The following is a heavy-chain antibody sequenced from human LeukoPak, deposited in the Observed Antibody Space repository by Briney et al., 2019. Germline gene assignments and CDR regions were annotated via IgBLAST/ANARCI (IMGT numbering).Heavy chain of an antibody. J-gene: IGHJ4*02. V-gene: IGHV3-21*01. D-gene: IGHD6-6*01. CDR1: GFTFSSYS. Sequence: GGFLRLSCAASGFTFSSYSMNWVRQAPGKGLEWVSSISSSSSYIYYADSVKGRFTISRDNAKNSLYLQMNSLRAEDTAVYYCARDKEYSSSSYDYWGQGTLVTVSS. CDR2: ISSSSSYI. CDR3: ARDKEYSSSSYDY.